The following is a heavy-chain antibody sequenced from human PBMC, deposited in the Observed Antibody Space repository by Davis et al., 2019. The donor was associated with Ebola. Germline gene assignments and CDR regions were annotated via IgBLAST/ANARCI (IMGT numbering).Heavy chain of an antibody. Sequence: GESLKISCAASGFAFSTYSVNWVRQAPGKGLEWVSSISSTSYFIYYADSLKGRFTISRDNAKNSLYLQMNSLRAEDTAVYYCARSTGMDVWGQGTTVTASS. J-gene: IGHJ6*02. CDR1: GFAFSTYS. D-gene: IGHD2-2*01. CDR3: ARSTGMDV. V-gene: IGHV3-21*01. CDR2: ISSTSYFI.